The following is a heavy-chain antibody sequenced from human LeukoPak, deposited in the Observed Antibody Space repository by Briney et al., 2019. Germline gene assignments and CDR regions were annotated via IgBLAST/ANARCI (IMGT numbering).Heavy chain of an antibody. D-gene: IGHD4-17*01. CDR2: IRSDGSNK. J-gene: IGHJ4*02. Sequence: PGGSLRLSCAGSGFSFSSYGMHWVRQAPGKGLEGMAFIRSDGSNKYYADSVKGRFTISRDNSKNTLYLQMNSLRAEDTAVYYCARGSKSYGDYIRSRIHYFDYWGQGTLVTVSS. CDR3: ARGSKSYGDYIRSRIHYFDY. V-gene: IGHV3-30*02. CDR1: GFSFSSYG.